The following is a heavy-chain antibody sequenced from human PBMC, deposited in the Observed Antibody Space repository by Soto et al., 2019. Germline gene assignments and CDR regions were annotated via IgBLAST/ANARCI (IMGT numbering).Heavy chain of an antibody. J-gene: IGHJ3*02. CDR3: ARDSPIWGYGDTNLSAFDI. CDR2: ISSSGSTI. Sequence: PVRSLRLSCAASGFTFSSYEMNCVRQSPGKWLEWVSYISSSGSTIYYADSVKGRFTISRDNAKNSLYLQMNSLRAEDTAVYYCARDSPIWGYGDTNLSAFDILGQGTMVTVSS. CDR1: GFTFSSYE. V-gene: IGHV3-48*03. D-gene: IGHD4-17*01.